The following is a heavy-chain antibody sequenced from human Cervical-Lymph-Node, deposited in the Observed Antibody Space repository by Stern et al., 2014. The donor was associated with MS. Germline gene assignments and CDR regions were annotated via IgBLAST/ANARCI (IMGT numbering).Heavy chain of an antibody. J-gene: IGHJ4*02. D-gene: IGHD1-26*01. CDR1: GYTFTAYF. CDR3: ARDRGSYSDY. CDR2: ISPKTGSA. V-gene: IGHV1-2*02. Sequence: VQLVESGAEVERPGASAKVSCKASGYTFTAYFLHWVRQAPGQGLEWMGWISPKTGSATYAQKFQDRVTMTRDTSINTGYMEVSSLRSDDTAVYYCARDRGSYSDYWGQGTLVAVSS.